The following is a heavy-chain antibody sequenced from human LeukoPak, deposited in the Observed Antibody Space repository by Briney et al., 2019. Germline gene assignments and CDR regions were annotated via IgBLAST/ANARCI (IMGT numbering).Heavy chain of an antibody. Sequence: SETLSLTCAVYGGSFSGYYWSWIRQPPGKGLEWIGEINHSGSTNYNPSLKSRVTISVDTSKNQFSLKLSSVTAADTAVYYCARGRASSSSRYYYYYYYMDVWGKGTTVTVSS. CDR2: INHSGST. J-gene: IGHJ6*03. CDR3: ARGRASSSSRYYYYYYYMDV. CDR1: GGSFSGYY. V-gene: IGHV4-34*01. D-gene: IGHD6-6*01.